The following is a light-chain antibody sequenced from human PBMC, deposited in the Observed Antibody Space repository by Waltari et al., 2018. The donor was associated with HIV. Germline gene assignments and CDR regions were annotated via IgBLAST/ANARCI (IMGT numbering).Light chain of an antibody. CDR2: DTY. J-gene: IGLJ3*02. CDR3: ATWDNSLSIGV. CDR1: SSDIGSYS. V-gene: IGLV1-51*01. Sequence: QSVLTQPPSVSAAPGQKVTISCSGSSSDIGSYSVSWYQQFPGTAPRRLIFDTYKRPSVIPDRFAASKSGTSATLDITGLQTGDEADYYCATWDNSLSIGVFGGGTKLTVL.